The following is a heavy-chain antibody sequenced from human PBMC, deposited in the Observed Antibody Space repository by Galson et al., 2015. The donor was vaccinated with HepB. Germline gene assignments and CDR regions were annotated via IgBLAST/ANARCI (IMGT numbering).Heavy chain of an antibody. J-gene: IGHJ4*02. CDR3: AKDQGPTSSGWYNY. Sequence: SLRLSCAASGFTFSSYAMSWVRQAPGKGLEWVSGISGSGGSTYYLNSVKGRFTISRDNSKNTLYLQMNSLRAEDTAVYYCAKDQGPTSSGWYNYWGQGTLVTVSS. CDR2: ISGSGGST. V-gene: IGHV3-23*01. CDR1: GFTFSSYA. D-gene: IGHD6-19*01.